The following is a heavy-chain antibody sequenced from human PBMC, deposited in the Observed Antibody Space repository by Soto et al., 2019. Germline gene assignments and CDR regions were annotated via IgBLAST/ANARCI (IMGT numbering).Heavy chain of an antibody. V-gene: IGHV4-39*01. CDR2: IYYYGST. Sequence: PSETLSLTCTVSGGSISSSSYYWGWIRQPPGKGLEWIGSIYYYGSTYYNPSLEGRVAISVDTSKNQFSLKLSSVTAADTAVYYCARAGMEYNFGYLSTFDIWGQGTVVTVSS. CDR3: ARAGMEYNFGYLSTFDI. J-gene: IGHJ3*02. D-gene: IGHD5-18*01. CDR1: GGSISSSSYY.